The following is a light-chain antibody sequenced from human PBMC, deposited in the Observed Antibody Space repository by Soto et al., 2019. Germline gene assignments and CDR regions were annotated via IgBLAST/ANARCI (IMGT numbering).Light chain of an antibody. CDR1: RSNIGAGYD. J-gene: IGLJ2*01. CDR2: GNS. V-gene: IGLV1-40*01. Sequence: QSVLTQPPSLSGAPGQRVTISCTGSRSNIGAGYDVHWYQQLPGTAPKLLIDGNSNRPSGVPDRFSGSKSGTSASLAITGLQAEDEADYYCQSYDISLSGVVFGGGTKLTV. CDR3: QSYDISLSGVV.